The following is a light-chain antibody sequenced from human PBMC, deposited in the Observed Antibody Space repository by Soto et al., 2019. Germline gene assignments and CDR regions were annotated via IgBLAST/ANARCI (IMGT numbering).Light chain of an antibody. CDR3: SSYTTSNTRQIV. CDR2: DVS. CDR1: SSDVGGYNY. Sequence: QSVLTQPASVSEPPGQSITISCTGTSSDVGGYNYVSWYQHHPGKAPKLMIYDVSNRPSGVSNRFSGSKSGTTASLTISGLQPEDEADYYCSSYTTSNTRQIVFGTGTKVTVL. V-gene: IGLV2-14*03. J-gene: IGLJ1*01.